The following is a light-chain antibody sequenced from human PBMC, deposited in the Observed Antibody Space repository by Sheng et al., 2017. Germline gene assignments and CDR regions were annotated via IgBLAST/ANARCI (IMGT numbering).Light chain of an antibody. Sequence: EIVLTQSPATLSLSPGERATLSCRASQSISRSLAWYQQKPGQAPRLLIYDASNRATGIPARFSGSGFGTDFTLTISALEPEDFAVYYCQQCSSWPLSITFGQGTRLEIK. V-gene: IGKV3-11*01. CDR3: QQCSSWPLSIT. J-gene: IGKJ5*01. CDR2: DAS. CDR1: QSISRS.